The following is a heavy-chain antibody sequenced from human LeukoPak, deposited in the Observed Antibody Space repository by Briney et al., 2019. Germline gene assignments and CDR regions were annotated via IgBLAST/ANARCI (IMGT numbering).Heavy chain of an antibody. V-gene: IGHV3-30*02. CDR1: GFTFSSYG. D-gene: IGHD3-16*01. Sequence: PGGSLRLSCAASGFTFSSYGMHWVRQAPGKGLEWVAFIRYDGSNKYYADSVKGRFTISRDNSKNTLYLQMNSLRAEDTAVYYCARPRPGWSSVMPYFDYWGQGTLVTVSS. CDR2: IRYDGSNK. CDR3: ARPRPGWSSVMPYFDY. J-gene: IGHJ4*02.